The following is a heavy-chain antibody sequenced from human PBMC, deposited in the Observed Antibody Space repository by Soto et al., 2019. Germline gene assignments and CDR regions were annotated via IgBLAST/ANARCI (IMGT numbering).Heavy chain of an antibody. V-gene: IGHV3-33*01. Sequence: QVQLVESGGGVVQPGRSLRLSCAASGFTFSSYGMHWVRQAPGKGLEWVAVIWYDGSNKYYADFVKGRFTISRDNSKNTLYLQMNSLRAEDTAVYYCARESGCSSTSCYYYYYGMDVWGQGTTVTVSS. J-gene: IGHJ6*02. CDR1: GFTFSSYG. D-gene: IGHD2-2*01. CDR3: ARESGCSSTSCYYYYYGMDV. CDR2: IWYDGSNK.